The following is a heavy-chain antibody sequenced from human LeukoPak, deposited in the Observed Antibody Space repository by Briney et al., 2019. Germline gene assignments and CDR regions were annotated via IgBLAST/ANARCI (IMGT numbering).Heavy chain of an antibody. CDR1: GFIFNNYA. CDR2: ISGSGDRT. CDR3: AREPGGFYDYVWGSYPTSDY. V-gene: IGHV3-23*01. Sequence: GESLRLSCAAYGFIFNNYAMAWVRQAPGKGLEWVSAISGSGDRTYYADTGRGRFTISRDNSKNTLYLQMNSLRAEDTAVYYCAREPGGFYDYVWGSYPTSDYWGQGTLVTVSS. D-gene: IGHD3-16*01. J-gene: IGHJ4*02.